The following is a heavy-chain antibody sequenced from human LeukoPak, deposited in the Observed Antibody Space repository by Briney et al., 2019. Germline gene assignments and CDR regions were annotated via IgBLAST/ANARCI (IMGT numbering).Heavy chain of an antibody. CDR3: ARDRGYSYEGD. Sequence: ASVKVSCKASGGTFSSYAVSWARQAPGQWLEWMGGIIPIFGTANYAQKFQGRVTITADESTSTAYMELSSLRSEDTAVYYCARDRGYSYEGDWGQGTLVTVSS. V-gene: IGHV1-69*13. CDR1: GGTFSSYA. J-gene: IGHJ4*02. D-gene: IGHD5-18*01. CDR2: IIPIFGTA.